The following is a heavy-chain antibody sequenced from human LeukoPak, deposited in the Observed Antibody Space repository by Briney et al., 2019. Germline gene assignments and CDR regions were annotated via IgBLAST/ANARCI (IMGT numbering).Heavy chain of an antibody. J-gene: IGHJ4*02. D-gene: IGHD2-21*02. CDR2: INPNSGGT. Sequence: ASVKVSRKASGYTFTGYYMHWVRQAPGQGLEWMGRINPNSGGTNYAQKFQGRVTMTRDTSISTAYMELSRLRSDDTAVYYCANCGGDCYSTFDYWGQGTLVTVSS. V-gene: IGHV1-2*06. CDR3: ANCGGDCYSTFDY. CDR1: GYTFTGYY.